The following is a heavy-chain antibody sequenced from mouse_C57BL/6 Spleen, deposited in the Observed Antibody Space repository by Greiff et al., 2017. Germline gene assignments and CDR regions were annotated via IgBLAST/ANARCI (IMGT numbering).Heavy chain of an antibody. CDR3: ARGDHIEGFDY. V-gene: IGHV3-6*01. CDR2: ISYDGSN. CDR1: GYSITSGYY. J-gene: IGHJ2*01. Sequence: EVKLMESGPGLVKPSQSLSLTCSVTGYSITSGYYWNWIRQFPGNKLEWMGYISYDGSNNYNPSLKNRISITRDTSKNQFFLKLNSVTTEDTATYYCARGDHIEGFDYWGQGTTLTVSS.